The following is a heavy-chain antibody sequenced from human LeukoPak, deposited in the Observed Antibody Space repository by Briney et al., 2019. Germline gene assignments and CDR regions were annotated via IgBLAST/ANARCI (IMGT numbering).Heavy chain of an antibody. D-gene: IGHD3-3*01. V-gene: IGHV3-21*01. Sequence: PGGSLRLSCAASGFTFSSYSMNWVRQAPGKGLEWVSSISSSSSYIYYADSVKGRFTISRDNAKNSLYLQMNSLRAEDTAVYYCASLYYDFWSDPGYYYGMDVWGQGTTVTVSS. CDR3: ASLYYDFWSDPGYYYGMDV. J-gene: IGHJ6*02. CDR2: ISSSSSYI. CDR1: GFTFSSYS.